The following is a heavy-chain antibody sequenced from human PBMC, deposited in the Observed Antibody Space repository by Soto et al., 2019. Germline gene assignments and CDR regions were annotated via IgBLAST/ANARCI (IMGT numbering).Heavy chain of an antibody. J-gene: IGHJ6*02. D-gene: IGHD3-10*02. Sequence: PXAILSLTFTVSGASIRSRSYYWGWIRQPPGKGLEWIASIYSSGSTYYNPSLKSRVTISVDTSKNQFSLKVSSVTAADTAVYYCATTGKSVRDYYYYGMDVWGQGTTVTVSS. CDR3: ATTGKSVRDYYYYGMDV. V-gene: IGHV4-39*01. CDR2: IYSSGST. CDR1: GASIRSRSYY.